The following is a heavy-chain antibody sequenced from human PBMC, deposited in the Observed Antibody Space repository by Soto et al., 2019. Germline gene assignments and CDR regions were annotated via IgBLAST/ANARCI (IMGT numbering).Heavy chain of an antibody. CDR2: IWSGGSNK. CDR1: GSRLSNYG. Sequence: GFLRLSSAPAGSRLSNYGIDWVRHAPGKGLEWVAVIWSGGSNKYCAGSVKGRFPVSRDNSRNALFLKMSRLRADDTAVYYCVKEERAHYHYYGMDVWAQGTTVTVA. V-gene: IGHV3-33*06. J-gene: IGHJ6*02. CDR3: VKEERAHYHYYGMDV.